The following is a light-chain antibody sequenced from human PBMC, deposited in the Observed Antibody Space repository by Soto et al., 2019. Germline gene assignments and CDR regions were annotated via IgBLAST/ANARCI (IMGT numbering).Light chain of an antibody. Sequence: DIQVTQSPSTLSASVGDRVTITCVAIQSIGTWLAWYQQKPGKAPKLLIFDASTLESGVPSRFRGSGSGTDFTLTISSLQPDDFETYYCQQYSDYSGAFGQGTKVDIK. CDR1: QSIGTW. CDR2: DAS. CDR3: QQYSDYSGA. V-gene: IGKV1-5*01. J-gene: IGKJ1*01.